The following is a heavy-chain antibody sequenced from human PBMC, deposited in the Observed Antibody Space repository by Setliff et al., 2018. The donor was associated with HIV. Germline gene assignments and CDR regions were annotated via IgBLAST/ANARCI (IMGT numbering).Heavy chain of an antibody. V-gene: IGHV3-30-3*01. J-gene: IGHJ4*02. Sequence: GGSLRLSCAATGFTFSSYVLHWVRQAPGKGLEWVAVMSTGGGIKICADSVKGRFTISRDNAKNTLSLRMNSLRAGDTGIYYCARESWRGYWLFDNWGQGALVTVSS. CDR3: ARESWRGYWLFDN. CDR2: MSTGGGIK. D-gene: IGHD3-3*01. CDR1: GFTFSSYV.